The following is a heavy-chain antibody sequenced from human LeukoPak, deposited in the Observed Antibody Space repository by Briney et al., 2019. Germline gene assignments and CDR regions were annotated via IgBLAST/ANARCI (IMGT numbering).Heavy chain of an antibody. V-gene: IGHV3-7*05. J-gene: IGHJ6*02. CDR1: GSIFSSYW. CDR3: ARDPYSSTWSYGMDV. D-gene: IGHD6-6*01. CDR2: IKQDGSEE. Sequence: GGSLRLSCAAPGSIFSSYWMSWVRQAPGKGLEWVANIKQDGSEEVYVDSVKGRFTISRDNAKNSLFLQMNTLRAEDTAVYYCARDPYSSTWSYGMDVWGQGTTVTVSS.